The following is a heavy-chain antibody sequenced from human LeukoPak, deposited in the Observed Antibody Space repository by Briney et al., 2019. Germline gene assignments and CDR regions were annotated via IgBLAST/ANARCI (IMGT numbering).Heavy chain of an antibody. D-gene: IGHD5-12*01. CDR3: SAWTDRGYSY. V-gene: IGHV3-7*01. J-gene: IGHJ4*02. Sequence: PLGSLRLSCTASGFTFSRSWMNWIRQAPGKGLEWVANINPDGDGMRFVDSVKGRFTMSRDNAQSSLHLQMNSLRVEDTAFYYCSAWTDRGYSYWGQAVLVTVSS. CDR1: GFTFSRSW. CDR2: INPDGDGM.